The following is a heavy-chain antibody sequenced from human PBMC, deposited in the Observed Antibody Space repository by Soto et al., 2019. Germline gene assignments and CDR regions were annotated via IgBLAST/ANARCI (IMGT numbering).Heavy chain of an antibody. Sequence: SETLSLTCAVYGGTCSGYYWSWIRQPPGKGLEWIGEINHSGSTNYNPSLKSRVTISVDTSKNQFSLKLSSVTAADTAVYYCARYLRRRVVADPGNSYYYYHCMDVWGKGTTVTVSS. J-gene: IGHJ6*03. CDR3: ARYLRRRVVADPGNSYYYYHCMDV. CDR2: INHSGST. D-gene: IGHD2-15*01. V-gene: IGHV4-34*01. CDR1: GGTCSGYY.